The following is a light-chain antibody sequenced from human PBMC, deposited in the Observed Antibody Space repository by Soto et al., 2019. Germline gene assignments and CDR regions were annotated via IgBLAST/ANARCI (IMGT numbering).Light chain of an antibody. J-gene: IGKJ1*01. Sequence: EIVMTQSPATLSVSPGGRATLSCRASQSVSSVLVWYQQKPGQAPRLLIYGASTRATGIPARFSGSGSGTEFTLTISSLQSEDFAVYYCQQYNNWPRTFGQGTKVDIK. CDR2: GAS. CDR1: QSVSSV. V-gene: IGKV3-15*01. CDR3: QQYNNWPRT.